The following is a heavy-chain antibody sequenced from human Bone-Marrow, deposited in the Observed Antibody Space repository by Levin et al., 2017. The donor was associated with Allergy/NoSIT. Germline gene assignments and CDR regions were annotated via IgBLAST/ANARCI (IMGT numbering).Heavy chain of an antibody. J-gene: IGHJ5*02. CDR1: NYTFTSFG. CDR2: ISAHNGNT. Sequence: GESLKISCKAINYTFTSFGIMWVRQAPGQGLEWMGRISAHNGNTNYAHKFRDRLTLTTETSTTTAYMELTSLRSDDTAVYYCARNDILGPWGQGTLVLVSS. CDR3: ARNDILGP. D-gene: IGHD3-9*01. V-gene: IGHV1-18*01.